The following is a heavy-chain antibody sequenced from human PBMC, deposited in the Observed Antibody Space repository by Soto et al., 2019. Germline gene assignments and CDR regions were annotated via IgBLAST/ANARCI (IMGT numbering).Heavy chain of an antibody. CDR1: GGSISSSSYY. D-gene: IGHD5-12*01. Sequence: SETLSLTCTVSGGSISSSSYYWGWIRQPPGKGLEWIGSIYYSGSTYYNPSLKSRVTISVDTSKNQFSLKLSSVTAADTAVYYCARAPDRWLQDAFDICGQGTMVTVSS. CDR3: ARAPDRWLQDAFDI. J-gene: IGHJ3*02. CDR2: IYYSGST. V-gene: IGHV4-39*01.